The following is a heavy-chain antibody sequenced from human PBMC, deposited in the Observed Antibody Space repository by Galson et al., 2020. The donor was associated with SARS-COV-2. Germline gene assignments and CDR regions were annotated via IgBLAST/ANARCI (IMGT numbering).Heavy chain of an antibody. V-gene: IGHV3-30*18. Sequence: GGSLRLSCAGSGFTFSKDDMHSVRPSPGKGLEWVAVISTDGRNQYYADYVKGLFTISRDNSKNTVYLQMSSLRIEDAAVYYCAKGGARPTIPFLEWPLGGMDVWGQGTTVTVSS. CDR3: AKGGARPTIPFLEWPLGGMDV. J-gene: IGHJ6*02. D-gene: IGHD3-3*01. CDR2: ISTDGRNQ. CDR1: GFTFSKDD.